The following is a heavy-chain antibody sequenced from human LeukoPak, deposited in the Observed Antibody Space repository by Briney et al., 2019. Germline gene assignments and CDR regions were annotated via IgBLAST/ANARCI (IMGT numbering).Heavy chain of an antibody. CDR3: ERDSDITHYGEYVLGAFDI. CDR1: GYTFTSYG. V-gene: IGHV1-18*01. Sequence: GASVNVSCKASGYTFTSYGIRWVRQAPRQGREGMGWSSAYNGNTNYAQKLQGRVTMTTDTSTRTAYMEMRRLRSDDTAVYYCERDSDITHYGEYVLGAFDIWGQGTMVTVSS. CDR2: SSAYNGNT. D-gene: IGHD4-17*01. J-gene: IGHJ3*02.